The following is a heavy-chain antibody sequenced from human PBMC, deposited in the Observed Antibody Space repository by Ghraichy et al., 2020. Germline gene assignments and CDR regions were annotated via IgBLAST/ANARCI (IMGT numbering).Heavy chain of an antibody. CDR1: GGSISSYY. V-gene: IGHV4-59*08. D-gene: IGHD3-3*01. J-gene: IGHJ6*02. Sequence: SQTLSLTCTVSGGSISSYYWSWIRQPPGKGLEWIGYIYYSGSTNYNPSLKSRVTISVDTSKNQFSLKLSSVTAADTAVYYCARLSGYDFWSGYYFPSLPYGMDVWGQGTTVTVSS. CDR3: ARLSGYDFWSGYYFPSLPYGMDV. CDR2: IYYSGST.